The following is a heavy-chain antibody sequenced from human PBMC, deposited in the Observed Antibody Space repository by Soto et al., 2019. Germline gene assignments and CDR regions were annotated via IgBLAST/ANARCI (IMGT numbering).Heavy chain of an antibody. CDR1: GYTFTSYG. V-gene: IGHV1-8*01. D-gene: IGHD2-2*01. J-gene: IGHJ6*03. Sequence: ASVKVSCKASGYTFTSYGINWVRQATGQGLEWMGWMNPNSGNTGYAQKFQGRVTMTRNTSISTAYMELSSLRSEDTAVYYCARGRRAIVVVPAGPDMDVWGKGTTVTVSS. CDR3: ARGRRAIVVVPAGPDMDV. CDR2: MNPNSGNT.